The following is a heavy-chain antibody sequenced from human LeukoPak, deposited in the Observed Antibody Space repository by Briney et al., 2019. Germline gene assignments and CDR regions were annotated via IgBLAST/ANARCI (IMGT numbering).Heavy chain of an antibody. D-gene: IGHD3-3*01. J-gene: IGHJ5*02. CDR1: GGSFSGYY. CDR3: ARGVVRYDFWSGSHLFDP. Sequence: SETLSLTCAVYGGSFSGYYWSWIRQPPGKGLEWIGEINHSGSTNYNPSLKSRVTISVDTSKNQFSLKLSSVTAADTAVYYCARGVVRYDFWSGSHLFDPWGQGTLVTVPS. V-gene: IGHV4-34*01. CDR2: INHSGST.